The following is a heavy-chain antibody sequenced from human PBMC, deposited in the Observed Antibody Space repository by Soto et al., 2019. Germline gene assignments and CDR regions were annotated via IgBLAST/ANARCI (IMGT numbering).Heavy chain of an antibody. J-gene: IGHJ5*02. CDR3: AKAYDWNHPSA. Sequence: GGSLRLSCAASGFTFSRYGMHWVRQAPGKGLEWVAVTWYDGSNKYYADSVKGRFTISRDNSKNTLYLQMNSLRAEDTAVYYCAKAYDWNHPSAWGQGTLVTVPQ. D-gene: IGHD1-1*01. CDR2: TWYDGSNK. CDR1: GFTFSRYG. V-gene: IGHV3-33*06.